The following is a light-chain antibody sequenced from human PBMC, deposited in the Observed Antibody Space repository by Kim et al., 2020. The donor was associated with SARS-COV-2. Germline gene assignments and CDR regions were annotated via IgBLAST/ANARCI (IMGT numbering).Light chain of an antibody. CDR3: QVWDSSSDHPHVV. Sequence: GKPARITCGGNNIGSKSVHWYQQKPGQAPVLVIYYDSDRPSGIPERFSGSNSGNTATLTISRVEAGDEADYYCQVWDSSSDHPHVVFGGGTQLTVL. J-gene: IGLJ2*01. CDR1: NIGSKS. V-gene: IGLV3-21*04. CDR2: YDS.